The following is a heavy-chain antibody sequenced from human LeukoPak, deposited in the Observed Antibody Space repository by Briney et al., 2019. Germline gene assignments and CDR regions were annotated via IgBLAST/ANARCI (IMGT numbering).Heavy chain of an antibody. D-gene: IGHD2-15*01. V-gene: IGHV3-21*01. CDR1: GFTFSSYS. J-gene: IGHJ4*02. CDR3: ARGSGVCSGGSCYFAAIDY. Sequence: GGSLRLSCAASGFTFSSYSMNWVRQAPGKGLEWVSSISSSSSYIYYADSVKGRFTISRDNAKNTLYLQMNSLRAEDTAVYYCARGSGVCSGGSCYFAAIDYWGQGTLVTVSS. CDR2: ISSSSSYI.